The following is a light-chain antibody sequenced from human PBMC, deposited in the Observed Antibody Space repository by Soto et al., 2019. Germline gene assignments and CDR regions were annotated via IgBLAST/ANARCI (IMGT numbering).Light chain of an antibody. J-gene: IGLJ1*01. CDR1: SSDVGSYNL. Sequence: QSALTQPASVSGSPGQSITISCTGTSSDVGSYNLVSWYQQHPGKAHKLMIYEGSKRPSGVSNRFSGSKSGNTASLTISGLQAEDEADYYCCSYAGSSTYVFGTGTKVTVL. CDR2: EGS. V-gene: IGLV2-23*01. CDR3: CSYAGSSTYV.